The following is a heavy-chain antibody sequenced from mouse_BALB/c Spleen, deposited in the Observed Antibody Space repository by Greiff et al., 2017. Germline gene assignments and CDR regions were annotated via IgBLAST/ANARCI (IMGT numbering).Heavy chain of an antibody. CDR3: ARGQNDYDVNYFDY. CDR2: ISSGGST. J-gene: IGHJ2*01. Sequence: EVMLVESGGGLVKPGGSLKLSCAASGFTFSSYAMSWVRQTPEKRLEWVASISSGGSTYYPDSVKGRFTISRDNARNILYLQMSSLRSEDTAMYYCARGQNDYDVNYFDYWGQGTTLTVAS. CDR1: GFTFSSYA. V-gene: IGHV5-6-5*01. D-gene: IGHD2-4*01.